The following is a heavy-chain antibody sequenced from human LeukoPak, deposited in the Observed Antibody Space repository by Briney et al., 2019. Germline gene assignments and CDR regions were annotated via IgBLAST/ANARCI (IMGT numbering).Heavy chain of an antibody. Sequence: GESLKISCKGSGYSFTSYWIGWVRQMPGKGLEWMGIIYPGDSDTRYSPPFQGQVTISADKSISTAYLQWSSLKASDTAMYYCARQSKPTGYYYDSSGYIEYFQHWGQGTLVTVSS. V-gene: IGHV5-51*01. CDR2: IYPGDSDT. CDR1: GYSFTSYW. CDR3: ARQSKPTGYYYDSSGYIEYFQH. J-gene: IGHJ1*01. D-gene: IGHD3-22*01.